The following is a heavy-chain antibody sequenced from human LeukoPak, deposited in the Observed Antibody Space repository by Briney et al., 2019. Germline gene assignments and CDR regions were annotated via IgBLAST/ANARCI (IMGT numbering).Heavy chain of an antibody. CDR1: GYSISSGYY. CDR3: ATGSGSYFPAAY. J-gene: IGHJ4*02. D-gene: IGHD3-10*01. V-gene: IGHV4-38-2*02. CDR2: INHSGST. Sequence: SETLSLTCTVSGYSISSGYYWGWIRQPPGKGLEWIGEINHSGSTNYNPSLKSRVTISVDTSKNQFSLKLSSVTAADTAVYYCATGSGSYFPAAYWGQGTLVTVSS.